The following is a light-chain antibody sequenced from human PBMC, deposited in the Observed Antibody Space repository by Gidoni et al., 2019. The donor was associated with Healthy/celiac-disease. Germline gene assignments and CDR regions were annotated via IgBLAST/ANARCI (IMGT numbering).Light chain of an antibody. CDR1: QRVSSSY. V-gene: IGKV3-20*01. Sequence: EIVLTQSPGTLSLSPGESATLTCRASQRVSSSYLAWYPQKPGQAPRLLIYGASSRATGIPYRFSGSGSGTDFTLTISRLEPEDFAVYYCQQYGSSPRTFXQXTKVEIK. CDR3: QQYGSSPRT. CDR2: GAS. J-gene: IGKJ1*01.